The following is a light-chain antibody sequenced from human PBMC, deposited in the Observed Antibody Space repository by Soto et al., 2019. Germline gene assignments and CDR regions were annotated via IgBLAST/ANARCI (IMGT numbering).Light chain of an antibody. V-gene: IGLV2-14*03. CDR2: DVN. J-gene: IGLJ2*01. CDR1: SSDVGGYNY. CDR3: ASFTRSVTVV. Sequence: QSALTQPASVSGSPGQSITISCAGTSSDVGGYNYVSWYQQLPGKVPRLIISDVNKRPSGVSDRFSGSKSGNTASLTISGLQAEDEADYYCASFTRSVTVVFGGGTKLTVL.